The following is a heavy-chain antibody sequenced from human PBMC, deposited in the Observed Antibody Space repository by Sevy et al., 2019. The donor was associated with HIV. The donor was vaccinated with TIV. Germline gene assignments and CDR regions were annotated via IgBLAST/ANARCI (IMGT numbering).Heavy chain of an antibody. CDR3: AKDAPSRFDY. CDR1: GFTFRNYD. Sequence: GGSLRLSCAASGFTFRNYDMHWVRQAPGKGLEWISFIRYDGSHKSYAESVKGRFTISRDNSKNTHDLHMNSLRPEDTAVYFCAKDAPSRFDYWGQGALVTVSS. V-gene: IGHV3-30*02. J-gene: IGHJ4*02. CDR2: IRYDGSHK.